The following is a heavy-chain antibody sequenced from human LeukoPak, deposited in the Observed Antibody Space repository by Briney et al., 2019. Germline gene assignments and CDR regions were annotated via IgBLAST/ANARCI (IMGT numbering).Heavy chain of an antibody. J-gene: IGHJ3*02. CDR3: ARLRPQDAFDI. V-gene: IGHV5-51*01. CDR1: GYTYTSYW. CDR2: IYPGDSDT. Sequence: PGESLKISCKGSGYTYTSYWIGWVRQMPGKGLEWMGVIYPGDSDTRYSPSFQGQVTISADKSISTAYLQWNSLKASDTAMYYCARLRPQDAFDIWGQGTMVSVSS.